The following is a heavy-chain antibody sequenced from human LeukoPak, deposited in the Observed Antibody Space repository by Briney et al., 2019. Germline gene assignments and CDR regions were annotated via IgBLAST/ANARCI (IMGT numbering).Heavy chain of an antibody. CDR1: GFTFSSYA. CDR2: ISSNGGST. Sequence: GGSLRLSCAASGFTFSSYAMHWVRQAPGKGLEYVSAISSNGGSTYYANSVKGRFTISRDNSKNTLYLQMGSLRAEDMAVYYCATAVAGHFFDYWGQGTLVTVSS. V-gene: IGHV3-64*01. CDR3: ATAVAGHFFDY. J-gene: IGHJ4*02. D-gene: IGHD6-19*01.